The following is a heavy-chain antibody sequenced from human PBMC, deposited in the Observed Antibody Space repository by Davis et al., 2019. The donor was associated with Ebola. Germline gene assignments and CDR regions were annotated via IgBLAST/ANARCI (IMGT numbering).Heavy chain of an antibody. V-gene: IGHV1-18*01. CDR3: ARDMGDIVVVVAASGMDV. J-gene: IGHJ6*02. Sequence: ASVQVPCKASGYTFTSYGISWVRQAPGQGLEWMGWISAYNGNTNYAQKLQGRVTMTTDTSPSTAYMELRSLRSDDTAVYYCARDMGDIVVVVAASGMDVWGQGTTVTVSS. D-gene: IGHD2-15*01. CDR1: GYTFTSYG. CDR2: ISAYNGNT.